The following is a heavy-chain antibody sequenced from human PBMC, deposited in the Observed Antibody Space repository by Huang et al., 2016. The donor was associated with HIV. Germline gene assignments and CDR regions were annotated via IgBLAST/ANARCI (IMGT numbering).Heavy chain of an antibody. D-gene: IGHD3-10*01. CDR2: MNPNSGNT. V-gene: IGHV1-8*01. CDR1: GYTFTSYD. CDR3: ARDLFGGSVRFDP. J-gene: IGHJ5*02. Sequence: QVQLVQSGAEVKKPGASVKVSCKASGYTFTSYDINWVRPATGQGLEWMGWMNPNSGNTGYAQKFQVRVTLTRNTSISTAYMELRSLRSEDPAVYYCARDLFGGSVRFDPWGQGTLVTVSS.